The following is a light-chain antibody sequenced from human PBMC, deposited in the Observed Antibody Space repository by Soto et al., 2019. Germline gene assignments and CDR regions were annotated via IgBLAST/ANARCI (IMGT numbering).Light chain of an antibody. CDR3: KQYDT. J-gene: IGKJ2*01. V-gene: IGKV3-20*01. Sequence: EIVLTQSPGTLSLSPGERATLSCRASQTINSRDVAWYQQRPGQAPRLLIYGASSRATDIPDRFSGSGSGTDFTLTISRLEPEDFAVYYCKQYDTFGQGTKLEIK. CDR1: QTINSRD. CDR2: GAS.